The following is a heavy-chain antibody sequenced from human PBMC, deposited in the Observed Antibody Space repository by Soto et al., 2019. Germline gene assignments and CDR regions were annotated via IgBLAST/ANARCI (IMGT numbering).Heavy chain of an antibody. V-gene: IGHV3-74*01. CDR2: INDAGIGT. CDR1: GFTFGRYW. D-gene: IGHD6-19*01. CDR3: ARDQTVAGPTTFDY. J-gene: IGHJ4*02. Sequence: EVQLVESGGGLVQPGGSLRLSWAASGFTFGRYWMHWVGQTPGKGLEWVARINDAGIGTTYADSVKGRFTISRDNAKNTLYLQMNSLRAEDTAVYYCARDQTVAGPTTFDYCGQGTLVTVSS.